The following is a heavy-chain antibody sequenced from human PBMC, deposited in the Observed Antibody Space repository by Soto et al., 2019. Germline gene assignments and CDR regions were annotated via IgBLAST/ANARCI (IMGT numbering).Heavy chain of an antibody. J-gene: IGHJ6*02. CDR2: IIPILGIA. CDR1: GGTFSSYT. V-gene: IGHV1-69*02. Sequence: QVQLVQSGAEVKKPGSSVKVSCKASGGTFSSYTISWVRQAPGQGLEWMGRIIPILGIANYAQKFQGRVTITADKSTSTAYMELSSLRSEDAAVYYCARQKDTASGMDVWGQGTTVTVSS. CDR3: ARQKDTASGMDV. D-gene: IGHD5-18*01.